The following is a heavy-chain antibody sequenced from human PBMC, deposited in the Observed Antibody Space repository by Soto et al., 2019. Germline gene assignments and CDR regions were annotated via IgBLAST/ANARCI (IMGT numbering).Heavy chain of an antibody. CDR3: AKDQSITIFGVVIGHDDY. J-gene: IGHJ4*02. Sequence: PGGSLRLSCAASGFPFSSYAMSWVRQAPGKGLEWVSAISGSGGSTYYADSVKGRFTISRDNSKNTLYLQMNSLRAEDTAIYYCAKDQSITIFGVVIGHDDYWGQGALVTVSS. CDR2: ISGSGGST. V-gene: IGHV3-23*01. CDR1: GFPFSSYA. D-gene: IGHD3-3*01.